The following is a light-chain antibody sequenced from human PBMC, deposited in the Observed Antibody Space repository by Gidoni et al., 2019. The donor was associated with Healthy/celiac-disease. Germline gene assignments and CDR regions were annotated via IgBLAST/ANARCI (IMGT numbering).Light chain of an antibody. V-gene: IGKV2-28*01. CDR1: QSLLHSNGYNY. CDR2: LGS. J-gene: IGKJ4*01. Sequence: LPVTPGEPASISCRSSQSLLHSNGYNYLDWYLQKPGQSPQLLIYLGSNRASGVPDRFSGSGSGTDFTLKISRVEAEDVGVYYCMQALQTPLTYGGGTKVEIK. CDR3: MQALQTPLT.